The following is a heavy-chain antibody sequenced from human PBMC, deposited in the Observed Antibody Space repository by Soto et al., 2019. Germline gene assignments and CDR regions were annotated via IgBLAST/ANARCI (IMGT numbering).Heavy chain of an antibody. J-gene: IGHJ4*02. D-gene: IGHD1-26*01. V-gene: IGHV3-7*01. CDR3: ARVVGATQMDFDY. CDR2: IKQDGSEK. Sequence: DVQLVESGGGLVQPGESLRLSCAASGFTFSSYWMTWVRQAPGKGLEWVANIKQDGSEKYYVDSVRGRFTMSRDNAKNSLYLQMNSLRAEDTAVYYCARVVGATQMDFDYWGQGTLVTVSS. CDR1: GFTFSSYW.